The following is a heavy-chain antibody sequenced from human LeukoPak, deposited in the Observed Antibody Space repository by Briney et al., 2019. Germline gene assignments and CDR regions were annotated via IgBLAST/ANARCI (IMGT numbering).Heavy chain of an antibody. V-gene: IGHV3-7*01. J-gene: IGHJ4*02. D-gene: IGHD2-15*01. Sequence: GGSLRLSCPASGFTFSSYWRNWVRQAPGKGREGVANIKQDGSEKYYVDSVKGRFTISRDNAKNLLYLQMNGRRVEDTAVYYCAREPPGAGSDFDYWGWGTLVTVSS. CDR2: IKQDGSEK. CDR1: GFTFSSYW. CDR3: AREPPGAGSDFDY.